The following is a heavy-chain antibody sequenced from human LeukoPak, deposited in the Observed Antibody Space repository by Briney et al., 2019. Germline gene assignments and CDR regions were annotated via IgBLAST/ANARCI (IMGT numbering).Heavy chain of an antibody. J-gene: IGHJ4*02. V-gene: IGHV5-51*01. CDR2: IYPGDSDT. Sequence: GESLKISCKGSGYRFTSYWIGWVRQMPGKGLEWMGIIYPGDSDTRYSPSFKGQVTISADNTIGTAYLQWSSLKAADTAMYYCARRGEMASVFDYWGQGTLVTVSS. D-gene: IGHD5-24*01. CDR1: GYRFTSYW. CDR3: ARRGEMASVFDY.